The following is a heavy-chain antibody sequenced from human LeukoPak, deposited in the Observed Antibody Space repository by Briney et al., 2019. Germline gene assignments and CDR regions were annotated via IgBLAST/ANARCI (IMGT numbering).Heavy chain of an antibody. J-gene: IGHJ4*02. Sequence: GASVKVSCKASGYTFTNYAMNWVRQAPGQGLEWMGWINTNTGNPTYAQGFTGRFVFSLDTSVNTAYLQISSLEAEDAAVYYCVRGIHCSSFSCYLDYWGQGTLVTVSS. CDR3: VRGIHCSSFSCYLDY. CDR1: GYTFTNYA. CDR2: INTNTGNP. V-gene: IGHV7-4-1*02. D-gene: IGHD2-2*01.